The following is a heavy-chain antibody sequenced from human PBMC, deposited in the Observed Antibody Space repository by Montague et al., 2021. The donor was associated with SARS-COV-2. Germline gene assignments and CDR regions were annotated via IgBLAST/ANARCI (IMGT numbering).Heavy chain of an antibody. J-gene: IGHJ6*02. CDR2: IFRSGAT. CDR3: ARTSRGSRDFYGVDV. V-gene: IGHV4-59*01. CDR1: GVSISTDY. Sequence: SETLSLTCTVSGVSISTDYWSWIRQPPGMGLEWIGYIFRSGATNYNPPLKSRVIISLDTSKSQFSLRLSSVTAADTAIYYCARTSRGSRDFYGVDVWSQGTTVTVSS. D-gene: IGHD2-21*01.